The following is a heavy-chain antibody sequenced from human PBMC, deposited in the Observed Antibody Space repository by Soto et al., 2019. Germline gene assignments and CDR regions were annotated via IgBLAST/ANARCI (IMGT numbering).Heavy chain of an antibody. V-gene: IGHV1-69*01. CDR3: AREGIDSSEFDAFDI. CDR2: VIPIFGTA. Sequence: QVQLVQSGAEVKKPGSSVKVSCKASGGTFSSYAIRWVRQAPGQGLEWMGGVIPIFGTANYAQTFQGRVTITADESTSTAYMSLSSVRSEDTALYYCAREGIDSSEFDAFDIWGHGTMVTVSS. D-gene: IGHD3-22*01. J-gene: IGHJ3*02. CDR1: GGTFSSYA.